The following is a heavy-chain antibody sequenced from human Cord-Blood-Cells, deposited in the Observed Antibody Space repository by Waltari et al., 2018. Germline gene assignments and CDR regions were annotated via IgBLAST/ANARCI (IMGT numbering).Heavy chain of an antibody. CDR2: TYYRSKWYN. V-gene: IGHV6-1*01. D-gene: IGHD3-3*01. Sequence: QVQLQRSGPGLVRPSQTLSLTRAIAADSVARTGAPRAWGGHAPSRGLEWLGRTYYRSKWYNDYAVSVKSRITINPDTSKNQFSLQLNSVTPEDTAVYYCARVHYEFWSGYDAFDIWGQGTMVTVSS. CDR1: ADSVARTGAP. J-gene: IGHJ3*02. CDR3: ARVHYEFWSGYDAFDI.